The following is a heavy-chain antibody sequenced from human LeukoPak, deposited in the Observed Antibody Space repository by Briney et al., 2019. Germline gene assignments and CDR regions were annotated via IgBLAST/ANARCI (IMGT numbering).Heavy chain of an antibody. V-gene: IGHV3-48*04. CDR3: ARVYRVDAFDI. Sequence: GGSLRLSCAASGFTFSSYSMNWVRQAPGKGLEWVSYISSSGSTIYYADSVKGRFTISRDNAKNSLYLQMNSLRAEDTAVYYCARVYRVDAFDIWGQGTTVTVSS. D-gene: IGHD1-14*01. CDR1: GFTFSSYS. J-gene: IGHJ3*02. CDR2: ISSSGSTI.